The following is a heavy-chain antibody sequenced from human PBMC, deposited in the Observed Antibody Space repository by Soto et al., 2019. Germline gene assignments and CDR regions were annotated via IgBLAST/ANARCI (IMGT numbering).Heavy chain of an antibody. CDR2: VCYSGST. V-gene: IGHV4-39*01. CDR3: CSLEALGNTSYYFDY. CDR1: GGSISSSSCY. J-gene: IGHJ4*02. Sequence: QLQLQESGPGLVKPSETLSLTCTVSGGSISSSSCYWSWVRPRQGKGLVWIGSVCYSGSTSYNPYPARRVPVSIDRATTQIHLKLMSFSAADADTSVYCSLEALGNTSYYFDYWGQGALVTVSS. D-gene: IGHD2-15*01.